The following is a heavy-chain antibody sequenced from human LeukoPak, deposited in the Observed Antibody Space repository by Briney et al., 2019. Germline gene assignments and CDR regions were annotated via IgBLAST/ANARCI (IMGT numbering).Heavy chain of an antibody. D-gene: IGHD1-26*01. CDR1: GYSFTSYW. CDR2: IYPGDSDT. CDR3: ARHTGATNYYYYYMDV. J-gene: IGHJ6*03. Sequence: GESLKISCKGSGYSFTSYWIGWVRQLPGKGLEWMGIIYPGDSDTRYSPSFQGQVTISADKSISTAYLQWSSLKASDTAMYYCARHTGATNYYYYYMDVWGKGTTVTVSS. V-gene: IGHV5-51*01.